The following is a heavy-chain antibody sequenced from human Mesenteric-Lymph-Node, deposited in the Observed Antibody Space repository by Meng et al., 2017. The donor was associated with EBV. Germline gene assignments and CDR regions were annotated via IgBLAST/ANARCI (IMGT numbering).Heavy chain of an antibody. J-gene: IGHJ1*01. D-gene: IGHD2-15*01. V-gene: IGHV7-4-1*02. CDR1: GYTFTNFA. Sequence: GQLVQSGSELKKPWASVKVSCKASGYTFTNFALNWVRQAPGQGLEWMGWINTDTGNPTYAQGFTGRFVFSLDTSVSTAYLQISSLKAEDTAVYYCAPGLSCSGGTCYSYFQHWGQGTLVTVSS. CDR3: APGLSCSGGTCYSYFQH. CDR2: INTDTGNP.